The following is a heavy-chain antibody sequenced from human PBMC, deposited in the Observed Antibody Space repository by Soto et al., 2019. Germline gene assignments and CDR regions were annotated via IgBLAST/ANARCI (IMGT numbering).Heavy chain of an antibody. V-gene: IGHV3-33*01. D-gene: IGHD3-10*01. Sequence: QVQLVESGGGVVQPGRSLRLSCAASGFTFSSYGMHWVRQAPGKGLEWVAVIWYDGSNKYYADSVKGRFTISRDNSKNTRYLQMNSLRAEYTAVYYCARDPAWFGASKTPIPYWFDPWGQGTLVTVSS. CDR2: IWYDGSNK. CDR1: GFTFSSYG. CDR3: ARDPAWFGASKTPIPYWFDP. J-gene: IGHJ5*02.